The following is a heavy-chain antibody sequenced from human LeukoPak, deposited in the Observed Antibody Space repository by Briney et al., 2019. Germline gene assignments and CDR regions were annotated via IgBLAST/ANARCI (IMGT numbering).Heavy chain of an antibody. J-gene: IGHJ4*02. Sequence: SETLSLTCTVSGGSISSYYWSWIRQPPGKGLEWIGYIYYSGSTNYNPSLKSRVTISVDTSKNQFSLKLSSVTAADTAVYYCARLYGSGSFQYFDYWGQGTLITVSS. D-gene: IGHD3-10*01. CDR1: GGSISSYY. CDR3: ARLYGSGSFQYFDY. CDR2: IYYSGST. V-gene: IGHV4-59*08.